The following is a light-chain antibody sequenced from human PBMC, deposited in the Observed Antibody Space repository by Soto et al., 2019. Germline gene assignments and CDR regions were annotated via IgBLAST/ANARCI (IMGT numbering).Light chain of an antibody. CDR2: DAS. J-gene: IGKJ5*01. CDR3: QQYKNWPPIT. V-gene: IGKV3-11*01. Sequence: EIVLRQSPATLSLSPGERATFSYRASQSVSSDLVWYQQKPSQAPRLLIYDASNRATGIPARFSGSGSGTDFTLTISSLQSEDFAVYYCQQYKNWPPITFGQGTRLEIK. CDR1: QSVSSD.